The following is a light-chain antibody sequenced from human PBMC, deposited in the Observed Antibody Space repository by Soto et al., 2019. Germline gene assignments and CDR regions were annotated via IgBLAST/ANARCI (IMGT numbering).Light chain of an antibody. CDR2: DND. J-gene: IGLJ1*01. V-gene: IGLV1-51*01. CDR3: GTWDSTLSGV. Sequence: QSVLTQPPSVSAAPGQKVTISCSGSSSNIGNNYVSWYQHLPGAAPKLIIYDNDKRSSGIPDRFSGSKSGTSANLDITGLQTGDEAEYYCGTWDSTLSGVFGTGTKLTVL. CDR1: SSNIGNNY.